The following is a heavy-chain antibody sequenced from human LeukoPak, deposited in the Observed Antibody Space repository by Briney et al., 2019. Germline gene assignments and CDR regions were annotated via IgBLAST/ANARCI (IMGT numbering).Heavy chain of an antibody. Sequence: ASVKVSCKASGYTFTSYGISWVRQAPGQGLEWMGWTRACNGNTNYAQKLQGRDTMTTDTSTSTAYMELRSLRSDDTAVYYCARVDGYNFGYYYYYYGMDVWGQGTTVTVSS. CDR2: TRACNGNT. CDR3: ARVDGYNFGYYYYYYGMDV. V-gene: IGHV1-18*01. CDR1: GYTFTSYG. D-gene: IGHD5-24*01. J-gene: IGHJ6*02.